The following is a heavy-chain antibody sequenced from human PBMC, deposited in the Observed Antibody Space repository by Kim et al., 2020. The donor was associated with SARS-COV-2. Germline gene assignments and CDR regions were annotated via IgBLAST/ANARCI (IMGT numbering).Heavy chain of an antibody. D-gene: IGHD3-16*01. CDR3: ARAAARGWFDP. J-gene: IGHJ5*02. CDR2: T. V-gene: IGHV4-59*01. Sequence: TTYTPSLKSRVTISVATSKNQCSLKLSSVTAADTAVYYCARAAARGWFDPWGQGTLVTVSS.